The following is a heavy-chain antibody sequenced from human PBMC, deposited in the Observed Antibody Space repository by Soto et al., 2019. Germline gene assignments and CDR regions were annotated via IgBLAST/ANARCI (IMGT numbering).Heavy chain of an antibody. Sequence: GESLKISCMASGYTFASHWIGWVRQMPGKGLEWMGIIYPGDSDTRYSPSFQGQVTISADKSINTAYLQWNSLKASDTAMYYCAKSGGGTTRVDYWGQGTLVTVSS. D-gene: IGHD1-7*01. CDR1: GYTFASHW. CDR2: IYPGDSDT. J-gene: IGHJ4*02. V-gene: IGHV5-51*01. CDR3: AKSGGGTTRVDY.